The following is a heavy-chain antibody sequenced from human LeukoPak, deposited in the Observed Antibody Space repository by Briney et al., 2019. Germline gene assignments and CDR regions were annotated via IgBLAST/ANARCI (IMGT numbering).Heavy chain of an antibody. D-gene: IGHD3-10*01. V-gene: IGHV5-51*01. J-gene: IGHJ5*02. CDR3: ARPSMVRGVIMYWFDP. CDR2: IYPGDSDT. CDR1: GYSFTSYW. Sequence: GESLKISCKGSGYSFTSYWIGWVRQMPGKGLEWMGIIYPGDSDTRYSPSFQGQVTISADKSISTAYLQWSSLKASDTAMYYCARPSMVRGVIMYWFDPWGQGTLVTVSS.